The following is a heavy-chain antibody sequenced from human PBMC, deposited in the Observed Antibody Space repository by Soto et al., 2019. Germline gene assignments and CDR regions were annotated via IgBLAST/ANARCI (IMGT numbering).Heavy chain of an antibody. CDR1: GGSISSYY. V-gene: IGHV4-59*01. J-gene: IGHJ6*02. CDR3: ARDQSHYYYGMDV. Sequence: SETLSLTCTVSGGSISSYYWSWIRQPPGKGLEWIGYIYYSGSTNYNPSLKSRVTISADTSKNQFSLKLSSVTAADTAVYYCARDQSHYYYGMDVWGQGTTVTVSS. CDR2: IYYSGST.